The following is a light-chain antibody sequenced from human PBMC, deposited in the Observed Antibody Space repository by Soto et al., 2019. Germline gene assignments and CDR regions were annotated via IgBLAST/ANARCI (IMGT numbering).Light chain of an antibody. CDR1: QRVSSSY. V-gene: IGKV3-20*01. CDR2: GAS. J-gene: IGKJ2*01. CDR3: QQYGSSPDT. Sequence: EIVLTQSPGTLALSPGERATLSCRASQRVSSSYLAWYPQKPGQAPRLLIYGASSRSTGIPDRFSGSGSGRDFTLTISRLEPEDFAVYYCQQYGSSPDTFGQGIKLEIK.